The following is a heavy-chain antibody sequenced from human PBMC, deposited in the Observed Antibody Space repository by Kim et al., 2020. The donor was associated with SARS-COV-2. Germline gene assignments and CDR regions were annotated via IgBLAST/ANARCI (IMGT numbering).Heavy chain of an antibody. J-gene: IGHJ6*02. CDR1: GFTFSSYG. D-gene: IGHD3-10*01. CDR3: AKDAYGLGSYYNYLRYCYYVGMDV. V-gene: IGHV3-33*06. Sequence: GGSLRLSRAASGFTFSSYGMHWVRQAPGKGLEWGAVIWYDGSNKYYADSVKGRFTISRDNSKNTLYLQMNSLRAEDTAVYYCAKDAYGLGSYYNYLRYCYYVGMDVWGQGTTLTVSS. CDR2: IWYDGSNK.